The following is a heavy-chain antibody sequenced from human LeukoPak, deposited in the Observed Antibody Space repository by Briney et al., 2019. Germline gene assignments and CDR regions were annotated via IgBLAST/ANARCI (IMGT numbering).Heavy chain of an antibody. CDR3: ARDGGDYGGNYFDY. Sequence: PGGSLRLSCAASGFTFSSYSMNWVRQAPGKGLEWASSISSSSSYIYYADSVKGRFTISRDNAKNSLYLQMNSLRAEDTAVYYCARDGGDYGGNYFDYWGQGTLVTVSS. CDR2: ISSSSSYI. D-gene: IGHD4-23*01. CDR1: GFTFSSYS. V-gene: IGHV3-21*01. J-gene: IGHJ4*02.